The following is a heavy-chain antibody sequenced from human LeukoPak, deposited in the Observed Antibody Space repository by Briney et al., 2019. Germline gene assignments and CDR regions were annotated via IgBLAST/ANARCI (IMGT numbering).Heavy chain of an antibody. D-gene: IGHD5-24*01. J-gene: IGHJ4*02. CDR2: MNPNSGNT. CDR3: ARAKTTRDGYGGY. CDR1: GGTFSSYA. Sequence: ASVKVSCKASGGTFSSYAISWVRQAPGQGLEWMGWMNPNSGNTGYAQKFQGRVTMTRNTSISTAYMELSSLRSEDTAVYYCARAKTTRDGYGGYWGQGTLVTVSS. V-gene: IGHV1-8*02.